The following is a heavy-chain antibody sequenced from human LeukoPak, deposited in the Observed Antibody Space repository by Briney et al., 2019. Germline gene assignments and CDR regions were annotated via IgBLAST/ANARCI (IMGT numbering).Heavy chain of an antibody. CDR2: IYYSGST. CDR3: ARDSYYYDSSGYYGFDY. D-gene: IGHD3-22*01. CDR1: GGSITSSSYY. J-gene: IGHJ4*02. V-gene: IGHV4-39*07. Sequence: PSETLSLTCIVSGGSITSSSYYWGWIRQPPGKGLEWIGSIYYSGSTYYNPSLKSRVTISVDTSKNQFSLKLSSVTAADTAVYYCARDSYYYDSSGYYGFDYWGQGTLVTVSS.